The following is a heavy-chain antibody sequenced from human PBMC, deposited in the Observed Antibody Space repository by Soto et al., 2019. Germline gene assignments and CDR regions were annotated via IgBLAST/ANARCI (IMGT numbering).Heavy chain of an antibody. CDR3: ARIPSGSGSHEAAFDI. J-gene: IGHJ3*02. D-gene: IGHD3-10*01. CDR2: IDWDDDK. CDR1: GFSLSTSGMC. V-gene: IGHV2-70*01. Sequence: SGPTLVNPTQTLTLTCTFSGFSLSTSGMCVSWIRQPPGKALEWLALIDWDDDKYYSTSLKTRLTISKDTSKNQVVLTMTNMDPVDTATYYCARIPSGSGSHEAAFDIWGQGTMVTVSS.